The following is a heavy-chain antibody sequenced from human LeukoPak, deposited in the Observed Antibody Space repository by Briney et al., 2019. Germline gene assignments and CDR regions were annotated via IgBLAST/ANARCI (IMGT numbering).Heavy chain of an antibody. CDR3: ARPRYYDVSRSGNYFDY. D-gene: IGHD3-3*01. CDR1: GSTFSSYG. V-gene: IGHV3-30*03. Sequence: PGGSLRLSCAASGSTFSSYGMHWVRQAPGKGLEWVAVISYTGSTKYYAVSVKGRFTISRDNSKNTLYLQMNSLRPEDTAVYYCARPRYYDVSRSGNYFDYWGQGALVTVSS. J-gene: IGHJ4*02. CDR2: ISYTGSTK.